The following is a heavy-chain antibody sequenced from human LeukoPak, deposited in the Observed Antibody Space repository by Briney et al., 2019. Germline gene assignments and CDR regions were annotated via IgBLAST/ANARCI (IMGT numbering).Heavy chain of an antibody. CDR1: GFTFSDYY. V-gene: IGHV3-11*01. CDR2: ISSSGSTI. CDR3: VRAPYSSSWYYFDY. Sequence: AGSLRLSCAASGFTFSDYYMSWIRQAPGEGLEWVSYISSSGSTISYADSVRGRFTISRDNAKNSLYLQMNSLRAEDTAVYYCVRAPYSSSWYYFDYWGQGTLVTVSS. D-gene: IGHD6-13*01. J-gene: IGHJ4*02.